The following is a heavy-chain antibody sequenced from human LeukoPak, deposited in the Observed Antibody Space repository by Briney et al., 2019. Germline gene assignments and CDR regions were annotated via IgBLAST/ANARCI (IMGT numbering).Heavy chain of an antibody. D-gene: IGHD3-9*01. V-gene: IGHV3-23*01. CDR1: GFTFSSYA. CDR3: ATYPEYDILTGYYISNFFDY. J-gene: IGHJ4*02. Sequence: GGSLRLSCAASGFTFSSYAMSWVRQAPGKGLEWVSAISGSGGSTYYADSVKGRFTISRDNSKNTLYLQMNSLRAEDTAVYYCATYPEYDILTGYYISNFFDYWGQGTLVTVSS. CDR2: ISGSGGST.